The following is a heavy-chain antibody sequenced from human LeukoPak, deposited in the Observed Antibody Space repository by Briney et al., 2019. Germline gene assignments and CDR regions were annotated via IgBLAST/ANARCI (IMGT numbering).Heavy chain of an antibody. CDR3: AIGQQLVRGAFDI. Sequence: ASVKVSCKASGYTYTSYDINWVRQATGQGLEWMGWMNPNSGNTGYAQKFQGRVTMTRNTSISTAYMELSSLRCEDTAVYYCAIGQQLVRGAFDIWGQGTMVTVSS. J-gene: IGHJ3*02. V-gene: IGHV1-8*01. D-gene: IGHD6-13*01. CDR1: GYTYTSYD. CDR2: MNPNSGNT.